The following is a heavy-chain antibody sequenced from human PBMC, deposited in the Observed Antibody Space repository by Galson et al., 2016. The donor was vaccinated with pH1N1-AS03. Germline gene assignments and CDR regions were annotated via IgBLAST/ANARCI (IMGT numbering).Heavy chain of an antibody. CDR1: GGSFSSHC. Sequence: LSLTCTVSGGSFSSHCWSWIRPPPGKGLEWIGYICNSGSTDYTPSLESRVTISIDTSKSQFSLRLSSVTAADTAVYFCARDGNYDSSGYYPEYFQLWGQGSLVTVSS. CDR2: ICNSGST. D-gene: IGHD3-22*01. J-gene: IGHJ1*01. CDR3: ARDGNYDSSGYYPEYFQL. V-gene: IGHV4-59*11.